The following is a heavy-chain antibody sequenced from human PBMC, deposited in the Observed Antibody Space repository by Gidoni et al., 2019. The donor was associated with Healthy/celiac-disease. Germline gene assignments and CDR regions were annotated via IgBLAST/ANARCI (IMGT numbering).Heavy chain of an antibody. CDR1: GFTFSSYG. Sequence: QVQLLGSGGCVVQPGGSLRLSCAASGFTFSSYGMPWVRQAPGKGLEWVAFIRYDGSNKYYADSVKGRFTISRDNSKNTLYLQMNSLRAEDTAVYYCAKDLIGRYTAALKGCALDYWGQGTLVTVSS. CDR3: AKDLIGRYTAALKGCALDY. J-gene: IGHJ4*02. D-gene: IGHD3-9*01. V-gene: IGHV3-30*02. CDR2: IRYDGSNK.